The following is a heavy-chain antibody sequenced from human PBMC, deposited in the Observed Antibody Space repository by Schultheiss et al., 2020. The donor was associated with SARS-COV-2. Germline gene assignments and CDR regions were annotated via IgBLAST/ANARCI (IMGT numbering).Heavy chain of an antibody. CDR2: INSDGSST. CDR3: ARVSIVVVPAAMGLGAFDI. D-gene: IGHD2-2*01. Sequence: GGSLRLSCAASGFTFSSYWMHWVRQAPGKGLVWVSRINSDGSSTSYADSVKGRFTISRDNAKNSLYLQMNSLRAEDTAVYYCARVSIVVVPAAMGLGAFDIWGQGTMVTVSS. CDR1: GFTFSSYW. V-gene: IGHV3-74*01. J-gene: IGHJ3*02.